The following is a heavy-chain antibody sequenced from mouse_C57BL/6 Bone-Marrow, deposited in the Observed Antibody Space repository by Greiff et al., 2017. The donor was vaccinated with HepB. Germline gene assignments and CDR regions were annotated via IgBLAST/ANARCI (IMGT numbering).Heavy chain of an antibody. J-gene: IGHJ1*03. CDR1: GFTFSDYY. V-gene: IGHV5-12*01. CDR2: ISNGGGST. CDR3: ARHNWDGYFDV. Sequence: DVELEESGGGLVQPGGSLKLSCAASGFTFSDYYMYWVRQTPEKRLEWVAYISNGGGSTYYPDTVKGRFTISRDNAKNTLYLQMSRLKSEDTAMYYCARHNWDGYFDVWGTGTTVTVSS. D-gene: IGHD4-1*01.